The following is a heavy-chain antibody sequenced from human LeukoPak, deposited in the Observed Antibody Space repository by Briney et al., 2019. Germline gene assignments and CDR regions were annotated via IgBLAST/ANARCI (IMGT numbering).Heavy chain of an antibody. D-gene: IGHD3-22*01. CDR1: GYSFTSYW. Sequence: GESLQISCKGSGYSFTSYWIGWVRQMPGKGLERMGIIYPGDSDTRYSPSFQGQVTILADKSISTAYLQWSSLKASDTAMYYCARQFSASYYYDSSVWGQGTLVTVSS. CDR2: IYPGDSDT. CDR3: ARQFSASYYYDSSV. J-gene: IGHJ4*02. V-gene: IGHV5-51*01.